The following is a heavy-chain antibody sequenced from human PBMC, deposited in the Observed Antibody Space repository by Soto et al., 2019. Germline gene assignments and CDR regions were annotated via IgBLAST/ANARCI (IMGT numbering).Heavy chain of an antibody. D-gene: IGHD5-12*01. Sequence: SVKVSCKXSGGTFSSYAISWVRQAPGQGLEWMGGIIPIFGTANYAQKFQGRVTITADESTSTAYMELSSLRSEDTAVYYCARAEVATTPEGAFDIWGQGTMVTVSS. CDR1: GGTFSSYA. CDR2: IIPIFGTA. J-gene: IGHJ3*02. V-gene: IGHV1-69*13. CDR3: ARAEVATTPEGAFDI.